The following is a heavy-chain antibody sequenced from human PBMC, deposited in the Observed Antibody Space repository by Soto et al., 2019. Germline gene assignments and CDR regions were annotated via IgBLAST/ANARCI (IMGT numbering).Heavy chain of an antibody. CDR3: ASPFRGVSSYDYIWGSYPDKTKNDAFDI. D-gene: IGHD3-16*02. V-gene: IGHV4-39*01. Sequence: SETLSLTCTVSGGSISSSSYYWGWIRQPPGKGLEWIGSIYYSGSTYYNPSLKSRVTISVDTSKNQFSLKLTSVTAAETAVYYCASPFRGVSSYDYIWGSYPDKTKNDAFDIWGQGTMVTVSS. CDR2: IYYSGST. J-gene: IGHJ3*02. CDR1: GGSISSSSYY.